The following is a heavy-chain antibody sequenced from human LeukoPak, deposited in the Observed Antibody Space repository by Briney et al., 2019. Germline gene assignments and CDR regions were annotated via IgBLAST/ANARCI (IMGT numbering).Heavy chain of an antibody. J-gene: IGHJ4*02. CDR3: AKSPWYYGSGTPGDY. V-gene: IGHV3-43*02. Sequence: GGSLRLSCAASGFTFDDYAMHWVRQAPGKGLEWVSLISGDGGSTYYADSVKGRFTISRDNSKNSLYLQMNSLRTEDTALYYCAKSPWYYGSGTPGDYWGQGTVVTVSS. CDR1: GFTFDDYA. D-gene: IGHD3-10*01. CDR2: ISGDGGST.